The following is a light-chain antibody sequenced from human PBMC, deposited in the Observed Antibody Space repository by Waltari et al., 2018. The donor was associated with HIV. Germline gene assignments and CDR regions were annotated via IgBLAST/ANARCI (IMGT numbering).Light chain of an antibody. CDR3: WSYAGSYTSV. CDR1: NSDVGGYDY. Sequence: QSALTQPRSVSASPGQSVTISCTGTNSDVGGYDYVSWYQHHPGKAPKLLIYEVSKRPSTVPERFSASKSGNTASLTISGLQAEDEADYYCWSYAGSYTSVFGTGTQVTVL. J-gene: IGLJ1*01. V-gene: IGLV2-11*01. CDR2: EVS.